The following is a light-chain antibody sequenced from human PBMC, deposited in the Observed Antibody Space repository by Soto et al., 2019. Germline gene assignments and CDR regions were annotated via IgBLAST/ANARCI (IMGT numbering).Light chain of an antibody. Sequence: EIVLTQSPATLSLSPGERATLSCGASQSVSSRFLAWYQQKPGLAPRLLIYDASSMATGVPDRFSGSGSGTDFTLTISRLEPDDFAAYYCQQYSTLPSTFGQGTQVEIK. J-gene: IGKJ1*01. CDR2: DAS. CDR1: QSVSSRF. CDR3: QQYSTLPST. V-gene: IGKV3D-20*01.